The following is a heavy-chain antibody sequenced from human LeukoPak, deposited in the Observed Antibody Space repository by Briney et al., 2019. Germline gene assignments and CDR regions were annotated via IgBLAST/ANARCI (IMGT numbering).Heavy chain of an antibody. D-gene: IGHD6-13*01. V-gene: IGHV3-21*01. J-gene: IGHJ6*03. Sequence: GGSLRLSCAASGFTISSYSMNWVRQAPGKGLEWVSSISSSSSYIYYADSVKGRFTISRDNTKSSLYLQMNSLRVEDTAVYYCARGREGQQLVRLRSYYYMDVWGKGTTVTVSS. CDR2: ISSSSSYI. CDR3: ARGREGQQLVRLRSYYYMDV. CDR1: GFTISSYS.